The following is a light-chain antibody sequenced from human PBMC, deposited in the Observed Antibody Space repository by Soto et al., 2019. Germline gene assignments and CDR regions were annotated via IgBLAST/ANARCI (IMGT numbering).Light chain of an antibody. CDR2: DVN. CDR3: TSYSSGSSHVV. CDR1: SSDIGGYDY. J-gene: IGLJ2*01. Sequence: QSALTQPASVSGSPGQSITLSCTGTSSDIGGYDYVSCYQRHPGKAPKLILYDVNNRPSGVSNRFSGSKSGNTASLTISGLQAEDEADYYCTSYSSGSSHVVFGGGTKLTVL. V-gene: IGLV2-14*01.